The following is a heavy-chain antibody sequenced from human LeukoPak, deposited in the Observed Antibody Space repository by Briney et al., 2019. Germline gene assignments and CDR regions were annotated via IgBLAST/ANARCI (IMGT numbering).Heavy chain of an antibody. Sequence: PGGSLRLSCAASGFTFSTYGMHWVRQAPGKGLEWVAVISSDGSNKHYADSVKGRFTISRDNSKNTLYLQMNSLRAEDTAVYYCAKEHDILTGYYFYYGMDVWGQGTTVTVSS. CDR1: GFTFSTYG. CDR2: ISSDGSNK. J-gene: IGHJ6*02. CDR3: AKEHDILTGYYFYYGMDV. D-gene: IGHD3-9*01. V-gene: IGHV3-30*18.